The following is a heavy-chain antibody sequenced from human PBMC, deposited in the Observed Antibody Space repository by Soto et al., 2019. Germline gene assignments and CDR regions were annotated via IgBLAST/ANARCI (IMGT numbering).Heavy chain of an antibody. CDR2: ISYDGSNK. J-gene: IGHJ4*02. D-gene: IGHD5-12*01. CDR3: ARADGYRLPGDY. V-gene: IGHV3-30-3*01. Sequence: QVQLVESGGGVVQPGRSLRLSCAASGFTFSSYAMHWVRQAPGKGLEWVAVISYDGSNKYYADSVKGRFTISRDNSKNTLYLQMNSLRAEDTAVYYCARADGYRLPGDYWGQGTLVTVSS. CDR1: GFTFSSYA.